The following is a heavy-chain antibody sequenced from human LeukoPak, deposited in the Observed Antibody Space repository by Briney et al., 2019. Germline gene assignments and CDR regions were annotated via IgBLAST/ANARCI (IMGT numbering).Heavy chain of an antibody. Sequence: SETLSLTCTVSGGSVSSGSYYWSWIRQLPGKGLEWIGYIYYSGSTNYNPSLKSRVTISVDTSKNQFSLKLSSVTAADTAVYYCARGGSGVRFDPWGQGTLVTVSS. CDR2: IYYSGST. D-gene: IGHD3-10*01. J-gene: IGHJ5*02. CDR3: ARGGSGVRFDP. V-gene: IGHV4-61*01. CDR1: GGSVSSGSYY.